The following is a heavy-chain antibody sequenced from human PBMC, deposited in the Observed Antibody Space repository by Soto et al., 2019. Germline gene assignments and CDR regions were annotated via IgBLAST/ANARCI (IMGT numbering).Heavy chain of an antibody. D-gene: IGHD3-22*01. CDR2: MNPNSGNT. CDR3: ARGIRRYYYDSSGSYDY. Sequence: ASVKVSCKASGYTFTSYDINWVRQATGQGLEWMGWMNPNSGNTGYAQKFQGRVTMTRNTSISTAYTELSSLRSEDTAVYYCARGIRRYYYDSSGSYDYWGQGTLVTVSS. CDR1: GYTFTSYD. V-gene: IGHV1-8*01. J-gene: IGHJ4*02.